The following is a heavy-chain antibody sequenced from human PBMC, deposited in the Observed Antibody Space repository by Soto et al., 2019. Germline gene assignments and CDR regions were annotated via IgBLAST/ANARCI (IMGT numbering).Heavy chain of an antibody. CDR2: ISAYNGNT. CDR3: ARVKGYCSGGSCRGWFDP. Sequence: ASVKVSCKASGYTFTSYGISWVRQAPGQGLEWMGWISAYNGNTNYAQKLQGRVTMTTDTSTSTAYMELRSLRSDDTAVYYCARVKGYCSGGSCRGWFDPWGQGTLVTVSS. V-gene: IGHV1-18*01. J-gene: IGHJ5*02. D-gene: IGHD2-15*01. CDR1: GYTFTSYG.